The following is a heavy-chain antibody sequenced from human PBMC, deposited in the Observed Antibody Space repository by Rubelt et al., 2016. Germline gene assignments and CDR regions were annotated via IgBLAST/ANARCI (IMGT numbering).Heavy chain of an antibody. CDR3: ARGANYYGSSGYYPIDY. CDR1: SNYY. CDR2: IYYSGST. D-gene: IGHD3-22*01. Sequence: SNYYWRWIRQPPGKGLEWIGYIYYSGSTNYNPSLKSRVTISLDTSKNQFSLKLTSVTAADTAVYYCARGANYYGSSGYYPIDYWGQGTLVTVSS. J-gene: IGHJ4*02. V-gene: IGHV4-59*08.